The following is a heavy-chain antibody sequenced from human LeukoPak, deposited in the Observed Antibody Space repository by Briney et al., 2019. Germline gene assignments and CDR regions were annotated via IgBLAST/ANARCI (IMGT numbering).Heavy chain of an antibody. Sequence: LQTLSLTCSVPGDAISSGDDYWNWIRQSPRKGLQWIGYIFFTGSTYYNPSLGSRFTISLDAPKNQFSLRLNSVTAADTAVYYCARGDYTVLAGSPFDLWGRGTLVTVSS. CDR3: ARGDYTVLAGSPFDL. V-gene: IGHV4-30-4*01. CDR1: GDAISSGDDY. D-gene: IGHD6-19*01. CDR2: IFFTGST. J-gene: IGHJ4*02.